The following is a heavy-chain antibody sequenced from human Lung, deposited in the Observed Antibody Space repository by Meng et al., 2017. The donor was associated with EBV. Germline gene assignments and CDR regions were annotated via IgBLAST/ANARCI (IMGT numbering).Heavy chain of an antibody. CDR2: IYYSGST. CDR1: GGSISSGDYY. Sequence: VQLQESGPGLVKLSQTLSLTFTVSGGSISSGDYYWSWIRQPPGKGLEWIGYIYYSGSTYYNPSLKSRVTISVDTSKNQFSLKLSSVTAADTAVYYCARPSIAVAGWDYWGRGTLVTVSS. D-gene: IGHD6-19*01. V-gene: IGHV4-30-4*01. J-gene: IGHJ2*01. CDR3: ARPSIAVAGWDY.